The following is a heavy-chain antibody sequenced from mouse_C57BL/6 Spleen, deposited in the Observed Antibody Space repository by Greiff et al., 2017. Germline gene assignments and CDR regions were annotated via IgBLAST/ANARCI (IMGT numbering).Heavy chain of an antibody. Sequence: EVMLVESGGDLVKPGGSLKLSCAASGFTFSSYGMSWVRQTPDKRLEWVATISSGGSYTYYPDSVEGRFTISRDNAKNTLYLQMSSLKSEDTAMYYCARGSSYWYVDVWGTGTTVTVSS. CDR1: GFTFSSYG. CDR2: ISSGGSYT. CDR3: ARGSSYWYVDV. V-gene: IGHV5-6*02. D-gene: IGHD1-1*01. J-gene: IGHJ1*03.